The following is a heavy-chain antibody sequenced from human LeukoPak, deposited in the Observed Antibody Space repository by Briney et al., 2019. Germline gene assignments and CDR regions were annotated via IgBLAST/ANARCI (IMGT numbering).Heavy chain of an antibody. J-gene: IGHJ3*02. CDR2: ISSSGSTI. D-gene: IGHD4-23*01. CDR3: AKDSGRNYRGAFDI. Sequence: GGSLRLSCAASGFTFSSYEMNWVRQAPGKGLEWVSYISSSGSTIYYADSMKGRFTISRDNAKNSLYLQMNSLRAEDTAVYYCAKDSGRNYRGAFDIWGQGTMVTVSS. CDR1: GFTFSSYE. V-gene: IGHV3-48*03.